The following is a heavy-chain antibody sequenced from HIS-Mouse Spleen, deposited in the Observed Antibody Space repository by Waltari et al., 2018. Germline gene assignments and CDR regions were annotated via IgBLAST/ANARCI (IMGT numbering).Heavy chain of an antibody. J-gene: IGHJ6*02. Sequence: QVQLVESGGGVVQPGRSLRLSCAASGFTFSSSGMHWVRQAPGKGLEWVAVIWYDGSNKYYADSVKGRFTISRDNSKNTLYLQMNSLRAEDTAVYYCARDSGLITIIPYGMDVWGQGTTVTVSS. D-gene: IGHD3-10*01. CDR1: GFTFSSSG. CDR2: IWYDGSNK. CDR3: ARDSGLITIIPYGMDV. V-gene: IGHV3-33*01.